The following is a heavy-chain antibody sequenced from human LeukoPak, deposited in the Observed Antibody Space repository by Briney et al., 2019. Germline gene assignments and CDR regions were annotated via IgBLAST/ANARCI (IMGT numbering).Heavy chain of an antibody. V-gene: IGHV4-30-4*01. D-gene: IGHD3-10*01. J-gene: IGHJ4*02. Sequence: PSQTLSLTCTVSGGSISSGDYCWSWIRQPPGKGLEWIGYIYYSGSTYYNPSLKSRVTISVDTSKNQFSLKLSSVTAADTAVYYCASRTYYYGSGNRIFDYWGQGTLVTVSS. CDR2: IYYSGST. CDR3: ASRTYYYGSGNRIFDY. CDR1: GGSISSGDYC.